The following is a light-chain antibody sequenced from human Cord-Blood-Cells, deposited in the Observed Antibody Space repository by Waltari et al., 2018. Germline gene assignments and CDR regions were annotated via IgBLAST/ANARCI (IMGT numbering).Light chain of an antibody. J-gene: IGLJ2*01. CDR2: GNS. V-gene: IGLV1-40*01. Sequence: LRQSPSASAAPVPSAAPPPPPASPHVGAGTEGHGYQQLPGTAPNLLIYGNSNRPAGVPDRFSGSKSGTSASLSITGLQAEDDADYYCQSYASSLSGSVVFGGGTKLTVL. CDR3: QSYASSLSGSVV. CDR1: SPHVGAGTE.